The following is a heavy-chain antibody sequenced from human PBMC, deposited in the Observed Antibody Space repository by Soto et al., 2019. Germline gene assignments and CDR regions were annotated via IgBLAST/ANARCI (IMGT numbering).Heavy chain of an antibody. CDR1: GYTFTSYY. D-gene: IGHD6-6*01. Sequence: ASVKVSCKASGYTFTSYYMHWVRQAPGQGLEWMGIINPSGGSTSYAQKFQGRVTITADESTSTAYMELRSLRSDDTAVYYCARVYGYSSSSFYYYYYGMDVWGQGTTVTVSS. CDR2: INPSGGST. V-gene: IGHV1-46*01. CDR3: ARVYGYSSSSFYYYYYGMDV. J-gene: IGHJ6*02.